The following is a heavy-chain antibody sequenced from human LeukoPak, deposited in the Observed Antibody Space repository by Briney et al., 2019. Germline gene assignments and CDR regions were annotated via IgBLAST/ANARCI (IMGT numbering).Heavy chain of an antibody. CDR1: GGSISSSSYY. D-gene: IGHD2-2*03. CDR2: IYYSGST. CDR3: ARDFGYCSSTSCFNNWFDP. Sequence: SETLSLTCTVSGGSISSSSYYWGWIRQPPGKGLEWIGSIYYSGSTYYNPSLKSRVTISVDTSKNQFSLKLSSVTAADTAVYYCARDFGYCSSTSCFNNWFDPWGQGTLVTVSS. J-gene: IGHJ5*02. V-gene: IGHV4-39*07.